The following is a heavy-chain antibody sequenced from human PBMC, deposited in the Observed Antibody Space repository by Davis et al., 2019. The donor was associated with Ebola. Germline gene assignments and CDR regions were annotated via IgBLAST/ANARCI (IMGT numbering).Heavy chain of an antibody. V-gene: IGHV7-4-1*02. J-gene: IGHJ4*02. Sequence: ASVKVSCKASGYTFTSYYMYWVRQAPGQGLEWMGWINTNTGNPTYAQGFTGRFVFSLDTSVSTAYLQISSLKAEDTAVYYCARCEENPDTTMVSCFDYWGQGTLVTVSS. CDR2: INTNTGNP. CDR3: ARCEENPDTTMVSCFDY. CDR1: GYTFTSYY. D-gene: IGHD5-18*01.